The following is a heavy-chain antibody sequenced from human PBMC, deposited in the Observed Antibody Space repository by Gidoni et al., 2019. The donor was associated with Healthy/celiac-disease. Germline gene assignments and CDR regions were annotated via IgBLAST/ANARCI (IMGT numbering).Heavy chain of an antibody. CDR1: GFTVSSNY. J-gene: IGHJ6*02. CDR2: IYSGGST. D-gene: IGHD5-12*01. Sequence: EVQLVESGGGLVQPGGSLRLSCAASGFTVSSNYMSWVRQAPGKGLEWVSVIYSGGSTYYADSVKGRFTISRDNSKNTLYLQMNSLRAEDTAVYYCARSERWLQDYYYYGMDVWGQGTTVTVSS. CDR3: ARSERWLQDYYYYGMDV. V-gene: IGHV3-66*02.